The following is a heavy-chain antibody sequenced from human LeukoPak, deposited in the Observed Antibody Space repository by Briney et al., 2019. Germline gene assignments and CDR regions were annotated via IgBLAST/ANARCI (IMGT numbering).Heavy chain of an antibody. CDR1: GGSISSGSYY. D-gene: IGHD1-26*01. Sequence: SETLSLTCTVSGGSISSGSYYWSWIRQPAGKGLEWIGRIYTSGSTNYNPSLKSRVTISVDTSKNQFSLKLSSVTAADTAVYYCARAGLVGAPTDYWGQGTLVTVSS. J-gene: IGHJ4*02. CDR2: IYTSGST. CDR3: ARAGLVGAPTDY. V-gene: IGHV4-61*02.